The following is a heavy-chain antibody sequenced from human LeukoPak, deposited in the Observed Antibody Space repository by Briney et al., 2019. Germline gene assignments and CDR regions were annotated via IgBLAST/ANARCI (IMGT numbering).Heavy chain of an antibody. CDR2: IYTSGST. D-gene: IGHD3-10*01. CDR3: AREGGGYYYGSGSYKFDY. Sequence: MPSETLSLTCTVSGGSISSYYWSWIRQPAGKGLEWIGRIYTSGSTNYNPSLKSRVTMSVDTSKNQFSLKLGSVTAADTAVYYYAREGGGYYYGSGSYKFDYWGQGTLVTVSS. J-gene: IGHJ4*02. V-gene: IGHV4-4*07. CDR1: GGSISSYY.